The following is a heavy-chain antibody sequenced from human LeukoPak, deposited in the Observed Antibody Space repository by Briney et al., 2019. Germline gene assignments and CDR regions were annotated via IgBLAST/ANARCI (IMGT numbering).Heavy chain of an antibody. CDR1: GGSISSYY. CDR2: IYTSGST. J-gene: IGHJ3*02. D-gene: IGHD4-23*01. V-gene: IGHV4-4*07. Sequence: SETLSLTCTVSGGSISSYYWSWIRQPAGKGLECIGHIYTSGSTNYNPSLKSRVTMSVDTSKNQFSLKLSSVTAADTAVYYCARYYTVVTTYRAFDIWGQGTMVTVSS. CDR3: ARYYTVVTTYRAFDI.